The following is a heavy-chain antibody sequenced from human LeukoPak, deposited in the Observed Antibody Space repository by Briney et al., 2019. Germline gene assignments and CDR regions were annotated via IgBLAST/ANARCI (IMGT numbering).Heavy chain of an antibody. D-gene: IGHD6-13*01. CDR2: INHSGST. J-gene: IGHJ3*02. Sequence: SSETLSLTCAVYGGSFSGYYWSWIRQPPGKGLEWIGEINHSGSTNYNPSLKSRVTISVDTSKNQFSLKLSSVTAADTAVYYCARISPRYSSSWYLGAFDIWGQGTMVTVSS. V-gene: IGHV4-34*01. CDR3: ARISPRYSSSWYLGAFDI. CDR1: GGSFSGYY.